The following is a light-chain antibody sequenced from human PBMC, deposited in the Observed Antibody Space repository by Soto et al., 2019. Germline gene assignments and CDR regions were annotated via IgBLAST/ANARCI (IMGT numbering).Light chain of an antibody. CDR3: QQYDNLPPWT. CDR2: SAS. CDR1: QSVSFN. J-gene: IGKJ1*01. Sequence: MTLSVATLSVSQEERATLSCRASQSVSFNLAWYQQKPGQAPRLLIYSASIRATGIPARFSGSGSGTQFTLTISSLQSEDFAVYYCQQYDNLPPWTFGQGTKVDIK. V-gene: IGKV3-15*01.